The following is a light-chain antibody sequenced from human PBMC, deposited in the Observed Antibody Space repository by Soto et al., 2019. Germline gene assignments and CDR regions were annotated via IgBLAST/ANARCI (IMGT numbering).Light chain of an antibody. CDR1: HSVSSW. CDR2: DAS. Sequence: DIQMTQSPSTLSASVGDRVTITCRASHSVSSWLAWYQQKPGKAPKLLIYDASSLESGVPSRFSGSGSGTEFTLTISSLQSDDFATYYCQPYNSYSWTFGQGTKVEIK. CDR3: QPYNSYSWT. V-gene: IGKV1-5*01. J-gene: IGKJ1*01.